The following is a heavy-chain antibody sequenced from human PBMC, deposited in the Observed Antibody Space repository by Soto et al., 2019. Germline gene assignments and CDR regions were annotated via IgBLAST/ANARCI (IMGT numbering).Heavy chain of an antibody. CDR2: IYYSGST. V-gene: IGHV4-31*03. D-gene: IGHD6-6*01. Sequence: SETLSLTCTVSGGSISSGGYYWSWIRQHPGKGLEWIGYIYYSGSTYYNPSLKSRVTISVDTSKNQFSLKLSSVTAADTAVYYCARGSSSLYYYGMDVWGQGTTVTVSS. J-gene: IGHJ6*02. CDR3: ARGSSSLYYYGMDV. CDR1: GGSISSGGYY.